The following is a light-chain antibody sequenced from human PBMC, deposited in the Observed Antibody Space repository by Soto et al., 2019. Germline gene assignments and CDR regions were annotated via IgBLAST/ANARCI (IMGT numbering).Light chain of an antibody. CDR1: QSVSSSY. Sequence: EIVLTQSPGTLSLSPGERATLSCRASQSVSSSYLAWYQQKPGQAPMLLIYGASSRATGIPDRLSGSGSGTDFTLTISRLEPEDFAVYYCQQYGSSPPVTFGGGTKVEIK. V-gene: IGKV3-20*01. J-gene: IGKJ4*01. CDR2: GAS. CDR3: QQYGSSPPVT.